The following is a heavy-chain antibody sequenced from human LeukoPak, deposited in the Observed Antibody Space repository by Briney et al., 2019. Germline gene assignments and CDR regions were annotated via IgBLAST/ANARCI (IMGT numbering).Heavy chain of an antibody. CDR3: ARGHDSSGYLPAFDI. J-gene: IGHJ3*02. CDR1: GVSISSYY. D-gene: IGHD3-22*01. V-gene: IGHV4-59*01. CDR2: SGST. Sequence: SETLSLTCTVSGVSISSYYWSWIRQPPGKGLEWIGDSGSTNYNPSLKSRVTISVDTSKNQFSLKLSSVTAADTAVYYCARGHDSSGYLPAFDIWGQGTMVTVSS.